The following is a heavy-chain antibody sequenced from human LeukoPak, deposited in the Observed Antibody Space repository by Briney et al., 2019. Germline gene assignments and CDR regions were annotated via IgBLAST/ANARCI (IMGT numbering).Heavy chain of an antibody. CDR3: ARDMIADGSSFNFDY. D-gene: IGHD6-6*01. V-gene: IGHV1-2*02. J-gene: IGHJ4*02. CDR2: INPNSGGS. Sequence: ASVKVSCKASGYTFTGYYMHWVRQAPGQGLEWMGWINPNSGGSKYVQKFQGRVTMTRDTSINTAYMELSRLRSDDTAVYYCARDMIADGSSFNFDYWGQGTLVTVSS. CDR1: GYTFTGYY.